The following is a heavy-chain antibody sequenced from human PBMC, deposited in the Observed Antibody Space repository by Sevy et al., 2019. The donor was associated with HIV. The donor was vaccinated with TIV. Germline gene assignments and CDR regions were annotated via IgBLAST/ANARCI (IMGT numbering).Heavy chain of an antibody. CDR3: ARGGGMRSYYYYYMDV. D-gene: IGHD3-16*01. CDR1: GGTLSNYA. Sequence: ASVKVSYKASGGTLSNYAISWVRQAPGQGLEWMGGIIPIFGAASYTQKFQGRVTITADESTSTVYMELSSLRSEDTAVYYCARGGGMRSYYYYYMDVWGKGTTVTVSS. CDR2: IIPIFGAA. J-gene: IGHJ6*03. V-gene: IGHV1-69*13.